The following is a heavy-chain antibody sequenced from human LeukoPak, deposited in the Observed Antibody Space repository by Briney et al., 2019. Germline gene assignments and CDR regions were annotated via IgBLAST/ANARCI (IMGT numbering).Heavy chain of an antibody. CDR3: ARNRRTARYFDY. V-gene: IGHV3-21*01. CDR1: GFTFSSYS. Sequence: GGSLRLSCAASGFTFSSYSMNWVRQAPGKGLEWVSSISNSSSYIYYADSVKGRFTISRDNAKNSLYLQMDSLRAEDTAVYYCARNRRTARYFDYWGQGTLVTVSS. J-gene: IGHJ4*02. D-gene: IGHD2/OR15-2a*01. CDR2: ISNSSSYI.